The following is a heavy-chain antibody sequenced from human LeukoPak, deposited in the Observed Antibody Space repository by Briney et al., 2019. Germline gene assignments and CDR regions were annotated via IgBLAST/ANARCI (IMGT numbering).Heavy chain of an antibody. Sequence: AGGSLRLSCAASGFSFSTYAMNWVRQAPGKGLEWVSVIGRSGSDTYYADPLKGRFTISRDNSKNTLYLQMNSLRAEDTAVYYCVRESTSSGYYYAPDYWGQGTLVTVS. CDR3: VRESTSSGYYYAPDY. CDR2: IGRSGSDT. J-gene: IGHJ4*02. D-gene: IGHD3-22*01. V-gene: IGHV3-23*01. CDR1: GFSFSTYA.